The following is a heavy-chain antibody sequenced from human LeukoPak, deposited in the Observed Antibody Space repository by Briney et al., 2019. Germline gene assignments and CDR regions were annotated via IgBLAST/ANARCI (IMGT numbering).Heavy chain of an antibody. Sequence: KPSETLSLTCTVSGGSISSSSYYWGWIRQPPGKGLEWIGSIYYSGSTYYNPSLKSRVTISVDTSKNQFSLKLSSVTAADTAVYYCARGAGAMGSDYWGQGTLVTVSS. CDR2: IYYSGST. J-gene: IGHJ4*02. CDR1: GGSISSSSYY. CDR3: ARGAGAMGSDY. D-gene: IGHD1-1*01. V-gene: IGHV4-39*01.